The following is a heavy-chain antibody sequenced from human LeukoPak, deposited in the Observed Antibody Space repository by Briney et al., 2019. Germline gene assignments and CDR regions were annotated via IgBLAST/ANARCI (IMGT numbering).Heavy chain of an antibody. CDR1: GYTPTELS. D-gene: IGHD3-10*01. V-gene: IGHV1-24*01. CDR2: FDPEDGET. CDR3: ATGLTMVRGRLTRYYYYYYGMDV. Sequence: ASVKVSCKVSGYTPTELSMHWVRQAPGKGLGWMGGFDPEDGETIYAQKFQGRDTMTEDTSTDTAYMELSSLRSEDTAVYYCATGLTMVRGRLTRYYYYYYGMDVWGQGTTVTVSS. J-gene: IGHJ6*02.